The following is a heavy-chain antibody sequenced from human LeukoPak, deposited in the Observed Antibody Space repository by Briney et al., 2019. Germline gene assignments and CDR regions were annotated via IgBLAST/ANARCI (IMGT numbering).Heavy chain of an antibody. CDR2: IYYSGST. CDR3: ARVTYGSGSHGFDY. CDR1: GGSISSGGYY. V-gene: IGHV4-30-4*08. D-gene: IGHD3-10*01. J-gene: IGHJ4*02. Sequence: SETLSLTCTVSGGSISSGGYYWSWIRQHPGKGLEWIGYIYYSGSTYYNPSLKSRVTISVDTSKNQFSLKLSSVTAADTAVYYCARVTYGSGSHGFDYWGQGTLVTVSS.